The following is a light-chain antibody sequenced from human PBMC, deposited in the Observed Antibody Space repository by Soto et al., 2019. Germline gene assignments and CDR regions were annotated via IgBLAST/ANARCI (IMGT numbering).Light chain of an antibody. V-gene: IGKV3-20*01. CDR1: QSVGGNS. J-gene: IGKJ1*01. CDR2: DTS. Sequence: ETVLTQSPGTLSLSPGERATVSCRASQSVGGNSLAWYQQRPGQAPRILIYDTSKRATGIPDRFSGSGSGTDCTLTISRLEPADFAVYYCQQYQNSPRTFGQGTKVEIK. CDR3: QQYQNSPRT.